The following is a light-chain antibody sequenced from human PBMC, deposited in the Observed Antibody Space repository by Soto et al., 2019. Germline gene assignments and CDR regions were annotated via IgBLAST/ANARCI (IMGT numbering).Light chain of an antibody. CDR3: QHYNNWPRT. V-gene: IGKV3D-15*01. Sequence: EKVMRQSPATLSVSPGKRATLSCRASQSVGSDLAWYQQKPGQAPRLLICGASTRATGIPARFSGSGSGTDFTLTISSLPSEDLAVYHCQHYNNWPRTFGQGTKVEIK. CDR1: QSVGSD. CDR2: GAS. J-gene: IGKJ1*01.